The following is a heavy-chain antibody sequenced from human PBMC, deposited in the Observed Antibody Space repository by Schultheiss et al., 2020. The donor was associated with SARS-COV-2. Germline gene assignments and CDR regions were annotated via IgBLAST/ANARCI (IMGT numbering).Heavy chain of an antibody. J-gene: IGHJ5*02. V-gene: IGHV4-59*01. D-gene: IGHD6-13*01. CDR1: GGSISSYY. Sequence: SETLSLTCTDSGGSISSYYWSWIRQPPGKGLEWIGSIYYSGSTYYNPSLKSRVTISVDTSKNQFSLKLSSVTAADTAVYYCARVQAYSSSWYGGWFDPWGQGALVTVAS. CDR3: ARVQAYSSSWYGGWFDP. CDR2: IYYSGST.